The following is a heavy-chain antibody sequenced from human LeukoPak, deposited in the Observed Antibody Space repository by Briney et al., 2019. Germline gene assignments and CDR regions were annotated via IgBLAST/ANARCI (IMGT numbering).Heavy chain of an antibody. D-gene: IGHD2-2*01. V-gene: IGHV4-4*02. J-gene: IGHJ5*02. Sequence: SGTLSLTCAVSGGSVSRSNWWNWVRQPPGKGLEWIGEIHHSGSTNYNPSLKSRVTMSVGKSKNQFSPKLSSVTAADTAVYYCARTEAFCSDTSCSNWFDPWGQGTLVTVSS. CDR1: GGSVSRSNW. CDR2: IHHSGST. CDR3: ARTEAFCSDTSCSNWFDP.